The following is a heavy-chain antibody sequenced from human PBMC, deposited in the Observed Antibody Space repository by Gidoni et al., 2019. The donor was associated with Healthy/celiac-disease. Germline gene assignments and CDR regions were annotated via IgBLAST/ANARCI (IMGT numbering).Heavy chain of an antibody. CDR3: ASLTSITGTANDAFDI. V-gene: IGHV3-30-3*01. D-gene: IGHD1-20*01. CDR1: GFTFSSYA. Sequence: QVQLVESGGGVVQPGRSLRLSCAASGFTFSSYAMHWVRQAPGKGLEWVAVISYDGSNKYYADSVKGRFTISRDNSKNTLYLQMNSLRAEDTAVYYCASLTSITGTANDAFDIWGQGTMVTVSS. J-gene: IGHJ3*02. CDR2: ISYDGSNK.